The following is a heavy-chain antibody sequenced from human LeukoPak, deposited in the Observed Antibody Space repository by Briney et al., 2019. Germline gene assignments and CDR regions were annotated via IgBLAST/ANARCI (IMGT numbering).Heavy chain of an antibody. Sequence: ASVKVSCKASGYTFTSYDINWVRQATGQGLEWMGWMNPNSGNTGYAQKFQGRVTITRNTSISTAYMELSSLRSEDTAVYYCARASTYYYDSSGYYYGYWGQGTLVTVSS. CDR1: GYTFTSYD. CDR3: ARASTYYYDSSGYYYGY. V-gene: IGHV1-8*03. CDR2: MNPNSGNT. J-gene: IGHJ4*02. D-gene: IGHD3-22*01.